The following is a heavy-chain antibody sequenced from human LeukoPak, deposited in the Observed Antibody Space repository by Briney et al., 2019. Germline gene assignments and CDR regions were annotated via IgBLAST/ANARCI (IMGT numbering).Heavy chain of an antibody. V-gene: IGHV4-4*07. CDR1: GGSMSRYY. J-gene: IGHJ4*02. CDR2: ISPSGDT. D-gene: IGHD6-13*01. Sequence: SGTLSLTCTVSGGSMSRYYWTWIRQPAGKGLEWIGRISPSGDTNYNPSLKSRVTMSVDTSNNLFSLNLTAVTAADTAVYYCARSISWYSYFDCWGQGALVTVSS. CDR3: ARSISWYSYFDC.